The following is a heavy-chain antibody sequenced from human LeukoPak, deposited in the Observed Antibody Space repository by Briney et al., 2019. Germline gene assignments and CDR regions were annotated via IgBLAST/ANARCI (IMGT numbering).Heavy chain of an antibody. CDR2: IHPHGIF. D-gene: IGHD5-24*01. CDR1: GGSCDDYY. J-gene: IGHJ4*02. CDR3: ARGRDRSKAGDH. V-gene: IGHV4-34*01. Sequence: SETLSLTCAVYGGSCDDYYCSCIRQPPGKGLEWIGEIHPHGIFYYNSSLMNRVTISIDTSKSQFSLRLTSVPAADTAFYYCARGRDRSKAGDHWGQGSLVTVSS.